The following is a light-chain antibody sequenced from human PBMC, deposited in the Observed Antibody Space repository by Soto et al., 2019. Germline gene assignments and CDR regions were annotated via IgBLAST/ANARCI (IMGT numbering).Light chain of an antibody. V-gene: IGKV3D-20*02. CDR2: DAF. Sequence: EIALTQSPGALSLSPGERATLSCRASQSVSRNYLAWYQQKPGQAPRLLIYDAFTRDTGIPDRFSGSGSGTDFTLTISSLQPEDFATYYCQQANSFPITFGRGTRLEIK. CDR3: QQANSFPIT. J-gene: IGKJ5*01. CDR1: QSVSRNY.